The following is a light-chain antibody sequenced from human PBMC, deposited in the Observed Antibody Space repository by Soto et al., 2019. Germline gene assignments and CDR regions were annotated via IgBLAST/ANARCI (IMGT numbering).Light chain of an antibody. J-gene: IGKJ4*01. CDR1: QGISNY. V-gene: IGKV1-27*01. CDR2: AAS. CDR3: QKDNSALGT. Sequence: QMTQSPSSLSASVGDRVTISCRASQGISNYLAWYQQRPGKVPRRLIYAASTLHSGVPARFSGCGSGTDFTLTISSLQPEDVATYYCQKDNSALGTFGAGTKVDIK.